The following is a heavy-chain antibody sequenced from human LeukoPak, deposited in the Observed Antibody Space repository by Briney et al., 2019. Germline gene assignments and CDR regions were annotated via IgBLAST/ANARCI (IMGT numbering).Heavy chain of an antibody. Sequence: SETLSPTCTVSGGSISSYYWSWIRQPPGKGLEWIGYIYYSGSTNYNPSLKSRVTISVDTSKNQFSLKLSSVTAADTAVYYCARGGPVEGDAFDIWGQGTMVTVSS. CDR2: IYYSGST. CDR3: ARGGPVEGDAFDI. J-gene: IGHJ3*02. V-gene: IGHV4-59*01. CDR1: GGSISSYY. D-gene: IGHD3-16*01.